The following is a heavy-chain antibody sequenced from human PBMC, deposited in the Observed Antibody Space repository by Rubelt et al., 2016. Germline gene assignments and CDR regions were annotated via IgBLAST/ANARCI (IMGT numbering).Heavy chain of an antibody. CDR3: AQNPGIVNS. CDR1: GYTFTTYA. CDR2: INTNTGNP. D-gene: IGHD1-26*01. Sequence: QVQLVQSGSELKNPGASVKVSCKASGYTFTTYAMNWVRQAPGQGLEWMGWINTNTGNPTYAQGFTGRFVFSLDTSVSTAYLQITGLKTDDTAVYYCAQNPGIVNSWGQGTLVTVSS. J-gene: IGHJ4*02. V-gene: IGHV7-4-1*02.